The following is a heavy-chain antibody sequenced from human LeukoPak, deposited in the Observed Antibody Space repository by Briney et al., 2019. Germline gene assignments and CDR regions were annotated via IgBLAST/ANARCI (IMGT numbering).Heavy chain of an antibody. CDR2: IGGSSTSI. CDR3: AREEGKQQMEAFDY. CDR1: GFTFSTYS. Sequence: GGSLRLSCAASGFTFSTYSMNWVRQAPGKGLEWVSSIGGSSTSIYYAGSIKGRFTVSRDNAKNSLYLQMNSLRAEDTAVYYCAREEGKQQMEAFDYWGQGTLVTVSS. V-gene: IGHV3-21*01. J-gene: IGHJ4*02. D-gene: IGHD6-13*01.